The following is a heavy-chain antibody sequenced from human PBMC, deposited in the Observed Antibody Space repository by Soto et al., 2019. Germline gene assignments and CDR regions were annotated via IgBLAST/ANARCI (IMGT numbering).Heavy chain of an antibody. Sequence: EVQLLESGGGLVQPGGSLRLSGAASGFTFSSYAMSWVRQAPGKGLEWVSAISGSGGSTYYADSVKGRFTISRDNSKNTLYLQMNSLRAEDTAVYYCAKDRRIAVAPGTFDYWGQGTLVTVSS. CDR3: AKDRRIAVAPGTFDY. J-gene: IGHJ4*02. CDR2: ISGSGGST. CDR1: GFTFSSYA. V-gene: IGHV3-23*01. D-gene: IGHD6-19*01.